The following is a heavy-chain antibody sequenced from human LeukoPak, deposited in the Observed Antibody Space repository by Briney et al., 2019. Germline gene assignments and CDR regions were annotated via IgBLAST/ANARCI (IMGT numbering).Heavy chain of an antibody. Sequence: ESLKSSSKASGYSSISYWIGCLLRLPGRNLQELGIIYPGDSDTTYSPSFQGRVTISADKSISTAYLQWSSLTASDTAVYYFARLYEYCSSVNYAFDIWGQGTMVTVSS. CDR1: GYSSISYW. V-gene: IGHV5-51*01. CDR2: IYPGDSDT. J-gene: IGHJ3*02. CDR3: ARLYEYCSSVNYAFDI. D-gene: IGHD6-6*01.